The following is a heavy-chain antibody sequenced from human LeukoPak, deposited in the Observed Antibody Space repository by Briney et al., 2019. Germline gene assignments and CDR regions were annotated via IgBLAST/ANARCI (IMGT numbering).Heavy chain of an antibody. Sequence: GGSLRLSCAASGFNFGNHWMDWVRQAPGQGLEWVANIKEDGTLAYYADSVRGRFSISRDNTRNSLFLQMNGLRAEDTAVYFCVRDGYNQNRFDFWGQGTLVTVSS. CDR3: VRDGYNQNRFDF. CDR2: IKEDGTLA. CDR1: GFNFGNHW. D-gene: IGHD1-14*01. V-gene: IGHV3-7*03. J-gene: IGHJ4*02.